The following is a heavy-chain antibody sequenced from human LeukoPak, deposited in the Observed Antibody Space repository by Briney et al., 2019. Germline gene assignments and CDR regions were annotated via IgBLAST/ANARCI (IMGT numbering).Heavy chain of an antibody. J-gene: IGHJ4*02. Sequence: PGGSLRLSCAASGFTVSSDYMSWVRQAPGKGLEWVSVIYSGGSTYYADSVKGRFTISRDNSKNTLYLQMNSLRVEDTAVYYCARGAPQLVPAAALGDWDQGTLVTVSS. CDR2: IYSGGST. CDR1: GFTVSSDY. D-gene: IGHD2-2*01. V-gene: IGHV3-66*02. CDR3: ARGAPQLVPAAALGD.